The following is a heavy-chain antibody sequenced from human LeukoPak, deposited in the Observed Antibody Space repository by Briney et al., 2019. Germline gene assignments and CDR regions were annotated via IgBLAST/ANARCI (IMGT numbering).Heavy chain of an antibody. CDR1: GDSVSSSIYH. CDR3: ARFQWRGRGL. D-gene: IGHD6-19*01. J-gene: IGHJ4*02. Sequence: SSETLSLTCSVSGDSVSSSIYHWDWIRPPPGKGLEWIGSFYYGGITHYNPSLKSRVTISVDTSKNQFSLKLTSVTAADTALYCARFQWRGRGLWGQGTQVTVSS. CDR2: FYYGGIT. V-gene: IGHV4-39*01.